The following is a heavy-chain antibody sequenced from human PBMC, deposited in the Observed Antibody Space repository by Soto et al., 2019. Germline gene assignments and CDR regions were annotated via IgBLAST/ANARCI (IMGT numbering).Heavy chain of an antibody. D-gene: IGHD3-3*01. CDR3: ARDQATNYDFWSGYPPPYYFDY. CDR2: INPSGGST. CDR1: GYTFTSYH. J-gene: IGHJ4*02. Sequence: QVQLVQSGGEVKKPGASVKVSCKASGYTFTSYHMHWVRQAPGQGPEWMGIINPSGGSTTYAQKFQGRVTMTRDTSTSTVYMDLSRLISEDTAVYYCARDQATNYDFWSGYPPPYYFDYWGQGTLVTVSS. V-gene: IGHV1-46*01.